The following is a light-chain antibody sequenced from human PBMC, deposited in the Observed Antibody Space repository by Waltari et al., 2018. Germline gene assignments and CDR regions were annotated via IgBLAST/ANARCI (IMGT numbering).Light chain of an antibody. CDR2: GAS. CDR3: QQSYTTPYT. Sequence: MTQSPSSLSASVGDRVTITCRASQSISKYLNWYKQKPGKAPKLLIYGASSLQSGVPPRFSGSGSGTEFTLTISSLQPEDFATYSCQQSYTTPYTFGQGTKLEI. V-gene: IGKV1-39*01. J-gene: IGKJ2*01. CDR1: QSISKY.